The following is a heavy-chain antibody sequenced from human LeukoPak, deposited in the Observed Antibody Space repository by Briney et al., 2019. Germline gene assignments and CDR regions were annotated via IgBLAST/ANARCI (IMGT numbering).Heavy chain of an antibody. Sequence: SETLSLTCTVSGASISGSGYYWGWIRQPPGKGLEWIGNIYYSGSTYYNPSLKSRVTISVDTSKNQFSLKLSSVTAADTAVYYCAREELRVWAFDIWGQGTMVTVSS. CDR2: IYYSGST. V-gene: IGHV4-39*07. CDR3: AREELRVWAFDI. D-gene: IGHD1-7*01. CDR1: GASISGSGYY. J-gene: IGHJ3*02.